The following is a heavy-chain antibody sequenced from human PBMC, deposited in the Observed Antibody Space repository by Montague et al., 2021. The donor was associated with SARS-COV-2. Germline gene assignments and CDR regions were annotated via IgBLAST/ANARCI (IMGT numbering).Heavy chain of an antibody. D-gene: IGHD5-18*01. Sequence: SETLSLTCTVTGDPISGSSDYWGWIRQSPGKGLEWIASVDYSGNTYYSPSLKSRLTISVDTSKNQFSLKLNSVTAADTALYYCARREYSYGWGDWGQGTLVTVSS. CDR2: VDYSGNT. CDR1: GDPISGSSDY. V-gene: IGHV4-39*01. CDR3: ARREYSYGWGD. J-gene: IGHJ4*02.